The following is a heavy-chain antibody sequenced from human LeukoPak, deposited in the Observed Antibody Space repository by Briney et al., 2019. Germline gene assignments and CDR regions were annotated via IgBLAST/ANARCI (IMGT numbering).Heavy chain of an antibody. J-gene: IGHJ2*01. Sequence: PSETLSLTCTVSGGSIISSSYYWGWIRQPPGKGLEWIGSIYYSGSTYYNPSLKSRVTISVDTTKNQFSLKLTSVTAADTAVYYCARNYGDSGYPRFGDIWGRGTLVTVSS. V-gene: IGHV4-39*01. D-gene: IGHD3-22*01. CDR2: IYYSGST. CDR3: ARNYGDSGYPRFGDI. CDR1: GGSIISSSYY.